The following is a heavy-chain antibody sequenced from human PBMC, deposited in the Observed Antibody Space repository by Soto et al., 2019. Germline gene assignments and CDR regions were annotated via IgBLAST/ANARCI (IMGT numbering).Heavy chain of an antibody. CDR1: GFTFSGYA. J-gene: IGHJ4*02. CDR3: AKENQPYSGSYYFDY. D-gene: IGHD1-26*01. CDR2: ISGSGGST. V-gene: IGHV3-23*01. Sequence: GGSLRLSCAASGFTFSGYAMSWVRQAPGKGLEWVSAISGSGGSTYYADSVKGRFTISRENSKNTLYLQMNSLRAEDTAVYYCAKENQPYSGSYYFDYWGPGTLVTVYS.